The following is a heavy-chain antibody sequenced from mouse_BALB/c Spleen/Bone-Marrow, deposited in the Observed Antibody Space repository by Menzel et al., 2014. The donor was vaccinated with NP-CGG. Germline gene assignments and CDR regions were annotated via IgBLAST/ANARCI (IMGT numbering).Heavy chain of an antibody. CDR3: ARIYYDSHWYFDV. CDR1: GDSITSGY. CDR2: ISYSGST. V-gene: IGHV3-8*02. J-gene: IGHJ1*01. D-gene: IGHD2-4*01. Sequence: VQLQQTGPSLVKPSQTLSLTCSVTGDSITSGYWNWIRRFPGNKLEYMGYISYSGSTYYNPSLKSRISITRDTSKNQYYLQLNSVTTEDTATYYCARIYYDSHWYFDVWGAGTTVTVSS.